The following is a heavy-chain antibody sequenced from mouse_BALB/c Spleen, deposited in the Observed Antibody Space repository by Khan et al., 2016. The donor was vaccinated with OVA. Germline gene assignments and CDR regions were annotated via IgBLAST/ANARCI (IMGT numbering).Heavy chain of an antibody. D-gene: IGHD2-1*01. J-gene: IGHJ3*01. CDR2: IFPGTGTT. CDR3: ARGYFGNYEFAY. V-gene: IGHV1S132*01. CDR1: GYTFTNYW. Sequence: QVQLQQSGADLVKPGASVKLSCKTSGYTFTNYWIQWVKQRPGQGLGWIGEIFPGTGTTYYNENFKAKATLTIDTYSSTAYMQLSSLTSEDSAVYFCARGYFGNYEFAYWGQGTLVTVSA.